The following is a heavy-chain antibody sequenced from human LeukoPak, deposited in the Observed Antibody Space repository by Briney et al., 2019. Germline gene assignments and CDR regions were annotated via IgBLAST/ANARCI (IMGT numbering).Heavy chain of an antibody. V-gene: IGHV3-23*01. CDR1: GFTFSNYS. CDR2: IVGSGSST. D-gene: IGHD3-22*01. J-gene: IGHJ4*02. Sequence: GGSLRLSCATSGFTFSNYSMSWVRQAPGKGLEWVSSIVGSGSSTWYADSVRGRLTISRDNSKNTLLLQMNGLRADDTAVYYCAKGVRSGKYLYASSGYSFDSWGQGTLVTVSS. CDR3: AKGVRSGKYLYASSGYSFDS.